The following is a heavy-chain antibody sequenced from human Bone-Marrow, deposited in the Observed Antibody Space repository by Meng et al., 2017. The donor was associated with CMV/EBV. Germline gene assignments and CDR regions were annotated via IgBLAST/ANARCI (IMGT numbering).Heavy chain of an antibody. V-gene: IGHV3-11*01. CDR1: GFTFSTYA. CDR3: ASTVPPASYYYYGMDV. CDR2: ISSSGSTI. D-gene: IGHD4-17*01. Sequence: GESLKISCVGSGFTFSTYAMSWVRQAPGKGLEWVSYISSSGSTIYYADSVKGRFTISRDNAKNSLYLQMNSLRAEDTAVYYCASTVPPASYYYYGMDVWGQGTTVTVSS. J-gene: IGHJ6*02.